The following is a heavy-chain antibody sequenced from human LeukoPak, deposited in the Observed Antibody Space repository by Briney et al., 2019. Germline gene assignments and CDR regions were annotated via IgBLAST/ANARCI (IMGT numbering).Heavy chain of an antibody. Sequence: ASVKVSCKASGYTFTSYGISWVRQAPGQGLEWMGWISAYNGNTNYAQKLQGRVTMTTDTSTSTAYMELRSLRSDDTAVYYCARVSHPYYYDISGYYDLVYWGQGTLVTVSS. V-gene: IGHV1-18*01. CDR1: GYTFTSYG. D-gene: IGHD3-22*01. J-gene: IGHJ4*02. CDR3: ARVSHPYYYDISGYYDLVY. CDR2: ISAYNGNT.